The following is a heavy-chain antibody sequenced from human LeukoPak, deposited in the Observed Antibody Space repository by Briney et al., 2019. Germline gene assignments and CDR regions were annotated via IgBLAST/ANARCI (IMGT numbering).Heavy chain of an antibody. J-gene: IGHJ6*03. Sequence: GGSLRLSCAASGFTFSSYWMSWVRQVPGKGLEWVANIKQDGSEIYYVDSVKGRFTISRDNAKNSLYLQMNSLRAEDTAVYYCARARLPTIFGVDPRQYYYYYYMDVWGKGTTVTVSS. D-gene: IGHD3-3*01. CDR2: IKQDGSEI. V-gene: IGHV3-7*01. CDR3: ARARLPTIFGVDPRQYYYYYYMDV. CDR1: GFTFSSYW.